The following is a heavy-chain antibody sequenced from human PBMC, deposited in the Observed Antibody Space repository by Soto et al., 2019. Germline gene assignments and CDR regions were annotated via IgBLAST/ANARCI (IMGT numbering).Heavy chain of an antibody. CDR2: IYYSGST. J-gene: IGHJ4*02. D-gene: IGHD4-17*01. Sequence: QVQLQESGPGLVKPSETLSLTCTVSGGSISSYYWSWIRQPPGKGLEWIGYIYYSGSTNYNPSHKSRVTISVDTSKNQFSLKLSSVTAADTAVYYCARSSTVTTFDYWGQGTLVTVSS. CDR3: ARSSTVTTFDY. V-gene: IGHV4-59*01. CDR1: GGSISSYY.